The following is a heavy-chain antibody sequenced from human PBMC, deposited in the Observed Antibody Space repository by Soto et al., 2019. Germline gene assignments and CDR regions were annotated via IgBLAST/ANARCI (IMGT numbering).Heavy chain of an antibody. CDR2: ISWNSGTK. D-gene: IGHD2-15*01. J-gene: IGHJ4*02. Sequence: EVQLVESGGGWVQPGRSLRLSCAASGFTFDDYAMHWVRQAPGKGLEWVSGISWNSGTKGYADSVKGRFTISRDNAKNSLYLQMSGLRAEDTAFYCCVKDVIGYCSAGNCFPDSYFDYWGQGALVTVSS. V-gene: IGHV3-9*01. CDR3: VKDVIGYCSAGNCFPDSYFDY. CDR1: GFTFDDYA.